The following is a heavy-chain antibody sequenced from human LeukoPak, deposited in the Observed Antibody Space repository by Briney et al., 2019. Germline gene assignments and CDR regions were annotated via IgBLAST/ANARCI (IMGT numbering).Heavy chain of an antibody. Sequence: SETLSLTCTVSGGSISSSSYYWGWIRQPPGKGLEWIGSIYYSGSTYYNPSLKSRVTISVDTSKNQFSLKLSSVTAADTAVYYCAGTRAGYYGAYYMDVWGKGTMVTVSS. D-gene: IGHD3-10*01. V-gene: IGHV4-39*01. J-gene: IGHJ6*03. CDR1: GGSISSSSYY. CDR2: IYYSGST. CDR3: AGTRAGYYGAYYMDV.